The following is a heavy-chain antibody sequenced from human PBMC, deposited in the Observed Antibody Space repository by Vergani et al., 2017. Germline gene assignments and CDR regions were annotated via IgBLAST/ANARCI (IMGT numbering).Heavy chain of an antibody. D-gene: IGHD2-15*01. V-gene: IGHV3-23*01. CDR1: GFSFPGYA. J-gene: IGHJ5*02. CDR2: VSGSSATP. CDR3: TRHWAVVAANNWFDP. Sequence: EVQLLESGGGLVQPGGSLRLSCEASGFSFPGYAMSWVRQAPGKGLEWVSSVSGSSATPYYADSVKGRFIISRDNSKKTLHLKMNSLRADDTAVYYCTRHWAVVAANNWFDPWGQGTLVTVSS.